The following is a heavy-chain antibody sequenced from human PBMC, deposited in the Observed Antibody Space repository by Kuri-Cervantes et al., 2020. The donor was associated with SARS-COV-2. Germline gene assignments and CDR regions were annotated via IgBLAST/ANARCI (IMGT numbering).Heavy chain of an antibody. CDR2: ISYDGSNK. D-gene: IGHD3-22*01. Sequence: GGSLRLSCAASGFTFSSYAMHWVRQAPGKGLEWVAVISYDGSNKYYADSVKGRFTISRDNSKNTLHLQMSGLRTENTTVYYCAKKCRVMIIKVVMVVDLNWFDPWGQGTLVTVSS. J-gene: IGHJ5*02. CDR3: AKKCRVMIIKVVMVVDLNWFDP. CDR1: GFTFSSYA. V-gene: IGHV3-30-3*01.